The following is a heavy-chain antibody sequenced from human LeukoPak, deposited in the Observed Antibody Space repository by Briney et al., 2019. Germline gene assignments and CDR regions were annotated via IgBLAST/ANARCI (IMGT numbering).Heavy chain of an antibody. CDR3: ASEGIAAAGTHLDY. V-gene: IGHV3-21*01. J-gene: IGHJ4*02. CDR1: GFTFSSYS. CDR2: ISSSSSYI. Sequence: GGSLRLSCAASGFTFSSYSMNWVRQAPGKGLEWVSSISSSSSYIYYADSVKGRFTISRDNAKNSLYLQMNSLRAEDTAVYYCASEGIAAAGTHLDYWGQGTLATVSS. D-gene: IGHD6-13*01.